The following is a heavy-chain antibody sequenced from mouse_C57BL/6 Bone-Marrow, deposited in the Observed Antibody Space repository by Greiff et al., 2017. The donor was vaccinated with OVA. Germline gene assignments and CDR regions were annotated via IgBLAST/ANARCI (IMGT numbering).Heavy chain of an antibody. Sequence: QVQLQQSGAELVRPGTSVKVSCKASGYAFTNYLIEWVKQRPGQGLEWIGVINPGSGGTNYNEKFKGKATLTADKSSSTAYMQLSSLTSEDSAVYFCARRYYGTFDYWGQGTTLTVSS. CDR1: GYAFTNYL. CDR3: ARRYYGTFDY. J-gene: IGHJ2*01. D-gene: IGHD1-1*01. V-gene: IGHV1-54*01. CDR2: INPGSGGT.